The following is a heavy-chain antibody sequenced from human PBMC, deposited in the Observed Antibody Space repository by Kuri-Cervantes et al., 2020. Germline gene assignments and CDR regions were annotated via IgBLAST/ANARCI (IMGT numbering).Heavy chain of an antibody. CDR2: INSDGSST. CDR1: GFTFSSYW. J-gene: IGHJ6*02. Sequence: GGSLRLSCAASGFTFSSYWMHWVRQAPGKGLVWVSRINSDGSSTSYADSVKGRFTISRDNSKNTLYLQMNSLRAEDTAVYYCAREGARWFGRKYYSYGMDVWGQGTTVTVSS. D-gene: IGHD3-10*01. V-gene: IGHV3-74*01. CDR3: AREGARWFGRKYYSYGMDV.